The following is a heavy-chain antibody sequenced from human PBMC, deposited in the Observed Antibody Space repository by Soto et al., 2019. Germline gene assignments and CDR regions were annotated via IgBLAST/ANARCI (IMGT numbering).Heavy chain of an antibody. V-gene: IGHV3-23*01. CDR2: ISGSGGST. Sequence: GGSLRLSCAASGFTFSSYAMSWVRQAPGKGLEWVSAISGSGGSTYYADSVKGRFTISRDNSKNTLYLQMNSLRAEDTAVYYCAKDRDCSSTSCYLLRDYDILTGYSNYYGMDVWGQGTTVTVSS. J-gene: IGHJ6*02. D-gene: IGHD3-9*01. CDR3: AKDRDCSSTSCYLLRDYDILTGYSNYYGMDV. CDR1: GFTFSSYA.